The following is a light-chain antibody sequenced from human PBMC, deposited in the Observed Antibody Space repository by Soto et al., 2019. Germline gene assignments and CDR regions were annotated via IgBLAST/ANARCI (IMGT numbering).Light chain of an antibody. CDR2: DAS. V-gene: IGKV3-11*01. Sequence: EIVLTQSPATLSLSPGERATLSCRASRSVRSYLAWYKQKPGQAPRLLIYDASNRAAGIPARFSGSGSETIFTLSISNLVPEDFAVYYCQQRYAWPPITFGQGTRLEIK. CDR1: RSVRSY. CDR3: QQRYAWPPIT. J-gene: IGKJ5*01.